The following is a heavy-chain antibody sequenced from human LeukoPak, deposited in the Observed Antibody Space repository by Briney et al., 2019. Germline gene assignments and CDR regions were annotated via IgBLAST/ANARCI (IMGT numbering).Heavy chain of an antibody. CDR2: IIPNLGTT. J-gene: IGHJ4*02. CDR1: GRTSNSHA. D-gene: IGHD3-22*01. Sequence: SVKVSCKASGRTSNSHAISWVRQAPGQGLEWMGGIIPNLGTTNRAQNFQDRVTLTADKSTNTAYMELTSLTSDDTAVYYCATTNDGGGYQWGDFFDFWGQGTLVTVSS. CDR3: ATTNDGGGYQWGDFFDF. V-gene: IGHV1-69*10.